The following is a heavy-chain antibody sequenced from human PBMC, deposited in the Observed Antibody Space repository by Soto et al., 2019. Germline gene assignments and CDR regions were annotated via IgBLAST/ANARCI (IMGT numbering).Heavy chain of an antibody. CDR1: GFSLSTSGMC. CDR3: ARIRIAAAGTNVDP. Sequence: VSGPTLVNPTQTLTLTCTFSGFSLSTSGMCVSWIRQPPGKALEWLARIDWDDDKYYSTSLKTRLTISKDTSKNQVVLTMTNMDPVDTATYYCARIRIAAAGTNVDPWGQGTLVTVSS. J-gene: IGHJ5*02. CDR2: IDWDDDK. V-gene: IGHV2-70*11. D-gene: IGHD6-13*01.